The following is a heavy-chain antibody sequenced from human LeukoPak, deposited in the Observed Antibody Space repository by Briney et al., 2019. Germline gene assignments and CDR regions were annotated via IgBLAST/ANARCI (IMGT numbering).Heavy chain of an antibody. CDR1: GGSISSSSYY. J-gene: IGHJ4*02. V-gene: IGHV4-39*07. D-gene: IGHD4-17*01. Sequence: PSETLSLTCTVSGGSISSSSYYWGWIRQPPGKGLEWIGSIYYSGSTYYNPSLKSRVTISVDTSKNQFSLKLSSVTAADTAVYYCARSGDYGPIYYFDYWGQGTLVTVSS. CDR2: IYYSGST. CDR3: ARSGDYGPIYYFDY.